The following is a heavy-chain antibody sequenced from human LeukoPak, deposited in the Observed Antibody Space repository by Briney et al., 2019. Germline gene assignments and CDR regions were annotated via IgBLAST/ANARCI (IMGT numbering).Heavy chain of an antibody. CDR1: GFTFSSYA. J-gene: IGHJ4*02. V-gene: IGHV3-23*01. CDR3: AKFRERGGFDY. CDR2: ISGSGGST. Sequence: GGSLRLSCAASGFTFSSYAMSWVRQAPGKGLEWVSGISGSGGSTYYADSVKGRFTISRDNSKNTLYLQMNSLRVEDTAVYYCAKFRERGGFDYWGQGTLVIVSS. D-gene: IGHD3-16*01.